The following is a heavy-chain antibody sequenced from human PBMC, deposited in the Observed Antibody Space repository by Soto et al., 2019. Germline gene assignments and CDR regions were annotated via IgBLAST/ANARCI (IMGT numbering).Heavy chain of an antibody. V-gene: IGHV6-1*01. CDR1: GDSVSSNSAA. J-gene: IGHJ6*02. D-gene: IGHD6-19*01. CDR2: TYYRSKWYN. Sequence: SQTLSLTCAISGDSVSSNSAAWNWIRQSPSRGLEWLGRTYYRSKWYNDYAVSVKSRITINPDTSKNQFSLQLNSVTPEDTAVYYCARIAVAGTDYYYNGMDVWGQGTTVTVSS. CDR3: ARIAVAGTDYYYNGMDV.